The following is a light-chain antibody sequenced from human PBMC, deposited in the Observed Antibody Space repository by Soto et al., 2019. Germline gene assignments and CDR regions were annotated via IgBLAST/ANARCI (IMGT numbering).Light chain of an antibody. J-gene: IGKJ1*01. CDR1: QSVSSSY. V-gene: IGKV3-20*01. Sequence: ESVCMQSENTVSLSAVEIATLSVRASQSVSSSYLAWYQQKPGQAPRRLMYGASSRATGIPDRFSGSGSGTDFTLTISRLEPEDFAVYYCQQSYRKTFGQGTKV. CDR3: QQSYRKT. CDR2: GAS.